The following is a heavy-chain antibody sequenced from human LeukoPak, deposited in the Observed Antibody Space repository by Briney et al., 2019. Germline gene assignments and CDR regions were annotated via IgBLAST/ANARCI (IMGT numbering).Heavy chain of an antibody. V-gene: IGHV1-2*02. CDR1: GYTFTGYY. D-gene: IGHD3-22*01. CDR2: INPNSGGT. J-gene: IGHJ4*02. Sequence: ASVKVSCKASGYTFTGYYMHWVRQAPGQGLEWMGWINPNSGGTNYAQKFQGRVTMTRGTSISTAYMELSRLRSDDTAVYYCARDYYDSSGYYYYFDYWGQGTLVTVSS. CDR3: ARDYYDSSGYYYYFDY.